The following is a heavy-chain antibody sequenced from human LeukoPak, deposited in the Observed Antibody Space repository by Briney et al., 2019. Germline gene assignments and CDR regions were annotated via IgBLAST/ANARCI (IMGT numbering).Heavy chain of an antibody. V-gene: IGHV4-31*03. J-gene: IGHJ6*03. Sequence: PSETLSLTCTVSGGSISSGGYYWSWIRQHPGKGLEWIGYIYYSGSTYYNPSLKSRVTISVDTSKNQFSLKLSSVAAADTAVYYCARVGRAARVRYMDVWGKGTTVTVSS. D-gene: IGHD6-6*01. CDR3: ARVGRAARVRYMDV. CDR2: IYYSGST. CDR1: GGSISSGGYY.